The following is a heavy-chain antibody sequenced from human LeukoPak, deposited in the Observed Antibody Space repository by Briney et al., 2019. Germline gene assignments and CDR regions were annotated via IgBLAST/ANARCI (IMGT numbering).Heavy chain of an antibody. J-gene: IGHJ5*02. Sequence: ASVKVSCKASGYTFTTYDINWVRQATGQGLEWMGWMNPNSGNTGYTQKFQGRVTMTRNTSISTAYMELSSLRSEDTAVYYCARALSASRSITIFGVVPKGYSWFDPWGQGTLVTVSS. CDR1: GYTFTTYD. CDR2: MNPNSGNT. D-gene: IGHD3-3*01. CDR3: ARALSASRSITIFGVVPKGYSWFDP. V-gene: IGHV1-8*01.